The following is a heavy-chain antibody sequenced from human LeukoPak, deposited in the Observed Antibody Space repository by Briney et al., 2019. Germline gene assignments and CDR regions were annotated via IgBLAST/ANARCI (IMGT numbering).Heavy chain of an antibody. CDR2: MNPNSGNT. V-gene: IGHV1-8*03. D-gene: IGHD3-22*01. Sequence: ASVKVSCKASGGTFSSYAINWVRQATGQGLEWMGWMNPNSGNTGYAQKFQGRVTITRNTSISTAYMELSSLRSEDTAVYYCARGNPRIGDAFDIWGQGTMVTVSS. J-gene: IGHJ3*02. CDR1: GGTFSSYA. CDR3: ARGNPRIGDAFDI.